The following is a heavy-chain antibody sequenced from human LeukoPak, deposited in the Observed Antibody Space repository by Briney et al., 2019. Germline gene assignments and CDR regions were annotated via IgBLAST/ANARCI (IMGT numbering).Heavy chain of an antibody. J-gene: IGHJ4*02. CDR3: ARVGPSIAVAGLDY. CDR1: GFTVSSNY. CDR2: IYSGGNT. Sequence: GGSLRLSCAASGFTVSSNYMSWVRQAPGKGLEWVSVIYSGGNTYYADSVKGRFTISRDNSMNTLYLQMNSLRPEDTAVYYCARVGPSIAVAGLDYWGQGTLVTVSS. D-gene: IGHD6-19*01. V-gene: IGHV3-66*01.